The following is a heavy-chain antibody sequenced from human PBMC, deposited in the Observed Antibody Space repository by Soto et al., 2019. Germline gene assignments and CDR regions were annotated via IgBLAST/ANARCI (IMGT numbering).Heavy chain of an antibody. Sequence: QVQLVQSGAAVKKPGSSVKVSCKASGGTFSSYAISWERQAPGQGLEWMGGIIPIFGTANYAQKFQGRVTITAAEAMSPAYMELSSLRSEDTAMYYCARSGSFGYYDSSGYYAFDILVQWTIVTVSS. D-gene: IGHD3-22*01. CDR1: GGTFSSYA. CDR3: ARSGSFGYYDSSGYYAFDI. CDR2: IIPIFGTA. J-gene: IGHJ3*02. V-gene: IGHV1-69*01.